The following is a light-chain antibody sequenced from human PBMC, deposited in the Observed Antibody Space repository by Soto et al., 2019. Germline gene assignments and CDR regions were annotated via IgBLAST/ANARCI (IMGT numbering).Light chain of an antibody. CDR2: GNS. CDR1: SSNIGAGYD. CDR3: QYYDSSLSVGV. J-gene: IGLJ1*01. Sequence: QSVLTQPPSVSGAPGQRVTISCTGSSSNIGAGYDVHWYQQLPGTAPKLLIYGNSNRPSGVPDRFSGSKSGTSASLAITGLQAEDEADYCCQYYDSSLSVGVFGGGTKVTVL. V-gene: IGLV1-40*01.